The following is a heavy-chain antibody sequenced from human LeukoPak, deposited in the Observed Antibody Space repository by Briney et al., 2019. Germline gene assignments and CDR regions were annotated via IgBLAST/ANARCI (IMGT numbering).Heavy chain of an antibody. V-gene: IGHV1-24*01. CDR2: FDPEDGET. CDR1: GYTLTELS. CDR3: ARDPSNTSGWKTWFDT. D-gene: IGHD6-19*01. J-gene: IGHJ5*02. Sequence: ASVKVSCKVSGYTLTELSMDWVRQAPGKGLEWMGGFDPEDGETIYAQKLQGRVTMTTDTSTTTAYMELRSLRSDDTAFYYCARDPSNTSGWKTWFDTWGQGTLVTVSS.